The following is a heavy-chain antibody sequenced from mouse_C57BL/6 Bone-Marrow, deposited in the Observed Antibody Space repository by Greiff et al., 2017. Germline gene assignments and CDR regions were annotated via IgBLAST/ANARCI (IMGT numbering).Heavy chain of an antibody. CDR3: ARELFDY. CDR2: IYPRSGNT. J-gene: IGHJ2*01. D-gene: IGHD1-3*01. CDR1: GYTFTSYG. V-gene: IGHV1-81*01. Sequence: VMLVESGAELARPGASVKLSCKASGYTFTSYGISWVKQRTGQGLEWIGEIYPRSGNTYYNEKFKGKATLTADKSSSTAYMELRSLTAEDSAVXFCARELFDYWGQGTTLTVSS.